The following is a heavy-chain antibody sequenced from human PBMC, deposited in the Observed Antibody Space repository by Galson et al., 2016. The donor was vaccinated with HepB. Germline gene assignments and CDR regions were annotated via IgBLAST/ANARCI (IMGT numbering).Heavy chain of an antibody. CDR1: GFTFSYYG. J-gene: IGHJ4*02. D-gene: IGHD3-10*01. V-gene: IGHV3-30*18. CDR3: AKGGWHFGSGTYSDY. Sequence: VVQPGRSLRLSCTGSGFTFSYYGMHWVRQAPGKGLEWVALTSPDGSNKKYADSVKGRFTVSSDNSKNTVYLEMKRRRPDDRDVYNCAKGGWHFGSGTYSDYWGQGVLVTVSS. CDR2: TSPDGSNK.